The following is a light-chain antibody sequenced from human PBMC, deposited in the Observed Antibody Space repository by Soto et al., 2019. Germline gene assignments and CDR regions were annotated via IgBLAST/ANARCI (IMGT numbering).Light chain of an antibody. CDR3: QQYYSYPRT. CDR2: DAS. J-gene: IGKJ1*01. V-gene: IGKV3D-15*01. CDR1: QSVRTY. Sequence: EIVLTQSPVTLSLSPGERATLSCRASQSVRTYLAWYQVKPGQAPRLLIYDASRRASGVPARFSGSGSGTDFTLTISCLQSEDFATYYCQQYYSYPRTFGQGTKVEIK.